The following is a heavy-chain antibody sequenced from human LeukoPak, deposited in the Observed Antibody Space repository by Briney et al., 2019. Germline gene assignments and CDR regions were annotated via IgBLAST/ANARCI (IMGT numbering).Heavy chain of an antibody. J-gene: IGHJ4*02. V-gene: IGHV4-34*01. CDR1: GGSFSGYY. CDR2: IYYSGST. D-gene: IGHD6-19*01. CDR3: ARGRSWGSGWYYFDY. Sequence: SETLSLTCAVYGGSFSGYYWSWIRQPPGKGLEWIGSIYYSGSTYYNPSLKGRVTISVDTSKNQFSLKLSSVTAADTAVYYCARGRSWGSGWYYFDYWGQGTLVTASS.